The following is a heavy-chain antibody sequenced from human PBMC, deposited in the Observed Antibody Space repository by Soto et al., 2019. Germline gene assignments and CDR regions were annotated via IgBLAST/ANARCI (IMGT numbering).Heavy chain of an antibody. J-gene: IGHJ5*02. D-gene: IGHD6-19*01. CDR3: ARGSSGTGVHHRNWFDP. CDR1: GGTFSSYA. CDR2: IIPIFGTA. Sequence: QVQLVQSGAEVKKPGSSVKVSCKASGGTFSSYAISWVRQAPGQGLEWMGGIIPIFGTANYAQKFQGRVTITADESTSTAYMELSSLRSEDTAVYYCARGSSGTGVHHRNWFDPWGQGTLVTVSS. V-gene: IGHV1-69*01.